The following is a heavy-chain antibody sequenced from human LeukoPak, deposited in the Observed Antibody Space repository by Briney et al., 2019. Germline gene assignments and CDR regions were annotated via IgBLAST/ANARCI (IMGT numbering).Heavy chain of an antibody. CDR3: ARRFDL. Sequence: SETLSLTCTVSGGSINDYYWSWIRQPPRKGLEYIGYIYYSGSTNYNPSLKSRVTISIDTSKSHFSLKLSSVTAADTAVYYCARRFDLWGQGTMVTVSS. V-gene: IGHV4-59*08. J-gene: IGHJ3*01. CDR2: IYYSGST. D-gene: IGHD3-10*01. CDR1: GGSINDYY.